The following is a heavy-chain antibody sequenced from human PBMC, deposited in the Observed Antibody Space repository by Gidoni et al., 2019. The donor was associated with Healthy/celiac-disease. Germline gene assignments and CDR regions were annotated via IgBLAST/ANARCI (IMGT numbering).Heavy chain of an antibody. J-gene: IGHJ3*02. CDR1: GGSFSGYY. D-gene: IGHD2-15*01. CDR2: INHSGST. CDR3: ARSALPEGYCSCGSCAPRRWRAFDI. V-gene: IGHV4-34*01. Sequence: QVQLQQWGAGLLKPSETLSLTCDVYGGSFSGYYWSWIRQPPGKGLEWIGEINHSGSTNYNPSLKSRVTISVDTSKNQFSLKLSSVTAADTAVYYCARSALPEGYCSCGSCAPRRWRAFDIWGQGTMVTVSS.